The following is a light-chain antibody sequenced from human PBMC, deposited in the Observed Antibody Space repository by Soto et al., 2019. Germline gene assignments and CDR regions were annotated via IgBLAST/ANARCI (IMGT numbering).Light chain of an antibody. J-gene: IGKJ1*01. CDR3: KQCHSIPIT. Sequence: SQSPSSLYASVGVRVNIACRASQSISTYLNWYQQKPGKAHSLVIYAAFILQGGVQSRFSGSGSGTEFTLTIRRLQPEDFASYYCKQCHSIPITFGQGTKV. V-gene: IGKV1-39*01. CDR2: AAF. CDR1: QSISTY.